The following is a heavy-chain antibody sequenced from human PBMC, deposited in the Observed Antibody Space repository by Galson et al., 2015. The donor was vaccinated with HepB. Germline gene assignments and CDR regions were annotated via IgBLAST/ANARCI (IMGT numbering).Heavy chain of an antibody. D-gene: IGHD5-18*01. V-gene: IGHV3-23*01. CDR2: ISGSGGST. CDR1: GFTFSSYA. J-gene: IGHJ4*02. CDR3: AKGVGYSYGFDY. Sequence: SLRLSCAASGFTFSSYAMSWVRQAPGKGLEWVSAISGSGGSTYYADSVKGRFTISRDNSKNTLYLQMNSLRAEDTAVYYCAKGVGYSYGFDYWGQGTLVTVSS.